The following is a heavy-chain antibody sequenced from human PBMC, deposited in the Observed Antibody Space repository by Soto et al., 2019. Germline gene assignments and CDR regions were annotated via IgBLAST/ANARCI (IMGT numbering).Heavy chain of an antibody. D-gene: IGHD6-13*01. CDR1: GGSISSSSYY. CDR2: IYYSGST. CDR3: GSADGAAPGAFDI. J-gene: IGHJ3*02. Sequence: QLQLQESGPGLVKPSETLSLTCTVSGGSISSSSYYWGWIRQPPGKGLEWIGSIYYSGSTYYNPSLKSRVTISVDTSKIQCSLKLSSVTAADTAVYYCGSADGAAPGAFDIWGQGTIVTVSS. V-gene: IGHV4-39*01.